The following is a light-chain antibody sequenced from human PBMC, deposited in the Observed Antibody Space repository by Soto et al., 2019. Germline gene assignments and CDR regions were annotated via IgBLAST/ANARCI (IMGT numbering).Light chain of an antibody. CDR2: GGS. CDR1: SSDVGSYNL. V-gene: IGLV2-23*01. CDR3: CSYAGFNTWV. J-gene: IGLJ3*02. Sequence: QSALTQPASVSGSPGQSITISCTGTSSDVGSYNLVSWYQHHPGKAPKLLLYGGSERPSGFSNRFSGSKSGNTASLTISGLQAEDEADYYCCSYAGFNTWVFGGRTKLTVL.